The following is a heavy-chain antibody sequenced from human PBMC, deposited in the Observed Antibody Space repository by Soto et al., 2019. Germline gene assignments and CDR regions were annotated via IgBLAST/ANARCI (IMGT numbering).Heavy chain of an antibody. V-gene: IGHV4-61*08. Sequence: SETLSLTCTVSGGSVISGDYYWSWIRQPPGKGLEWIGYIYYSGNTNYNPSLKSRVIISVDTSKNLFSLKLTSVTAAHTAVYYCARIPVDTSMIYWLDPWGQGTLVTVSS. D-gene: IGHD5-18*01. J-gene: IGHJ5*02. CDR3: ARIPVDTSMIYWLDP. CDR1: GGSVISGDYY. CDR2: IYYSGNT.